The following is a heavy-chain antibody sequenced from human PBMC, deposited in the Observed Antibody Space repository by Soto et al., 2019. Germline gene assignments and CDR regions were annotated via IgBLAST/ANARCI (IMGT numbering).Heavy chain of an antibody. J-gene: IGHJ4*02. V-gene: IGHV4-30-2*01. CDR3: ARSREFDY. CDR1: GGSLSGATYS. Sequence: TLSLTCGVSGGSLSGATYSWNWIRQPPGKGLEWIGYIFPSGTTYYNPSLKSRVTISIDASKNQFSLSLRSLTAADTAVYYCARSREFDYWSQGTLVTVSS. CDR2: IFPSGTT.